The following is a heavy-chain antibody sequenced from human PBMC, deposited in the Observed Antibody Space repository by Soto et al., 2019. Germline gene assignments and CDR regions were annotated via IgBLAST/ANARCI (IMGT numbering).Heavy chain of an antibody. J-gene: IGHJ4*02. CDR2: ISWSGNDL. CDR3: TRGDGDVHDGNGYLGRH. CDR1: GFTFNDYT. V-gene: IGHV3-9*01. Sequence: SLRLSCAASGFTFNDYTMHWVRQTPGKGLEWVASISWSGNDLDYRDYVEGRITISRDNAKNSLYLQMNSLRVEDTALYYCTRGDGDVHDGNGYLGRHWGQGT. D-gene: IGHD3-22*01.